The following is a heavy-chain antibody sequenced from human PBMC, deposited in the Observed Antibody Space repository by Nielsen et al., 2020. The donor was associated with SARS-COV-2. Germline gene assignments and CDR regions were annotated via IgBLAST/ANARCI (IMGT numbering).Heavy chain of an antibody. D-gene: IGHD3-3*01. J-gene: IGHJ6*04. CDR3: ARDRSSRFSLDV. Sequence: SETLSLTCAVYGGSFSGYYWSWIRQPPGKGLEWIGEINHSGSTNYNPSLKSRVTISVDTSKNQFSLKLSSVTAADTAVYYCARDRSSRFSLDVWGKGTTVTVSS. CDR2: INHSGST. CDR1: GGSFSGYY. V-gene: IGHV4-34*01.